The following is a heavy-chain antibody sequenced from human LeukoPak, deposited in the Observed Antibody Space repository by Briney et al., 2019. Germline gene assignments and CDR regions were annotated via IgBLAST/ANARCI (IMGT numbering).Heavy chain of an antibody. J-gene: IGHJ4*02. Sequence: GGSLRLSCAASGFTFNTYSMNWVRQAPGKGLEWVSYISSGSTTRHYADSVKGRFTISRNNAKNSLYLQMNSLRAEDTALYYCARDDNYFGSTSFFDYWGQGTLVTVSS. CDR1: GFTFNTYS. CDR2: ISSGSTTR. CDR3: ARDDNYFGSTSFFDY. V-gene: IGHV3-48*01. D-gene: IGHD3-10*01.